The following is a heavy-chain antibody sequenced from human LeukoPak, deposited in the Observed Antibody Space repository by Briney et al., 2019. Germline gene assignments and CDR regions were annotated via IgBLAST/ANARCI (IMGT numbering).Heavy chain of an antibody. D-gene: IGHD3-10*01. CDR3: ATSYGSGSYPTRLDAFDI. CDR1: GYTLTELS. J-gene: IGHJ3*02. CDR2: FDPEDGET. V-gene: IGHV1-24*01. Sequence: GASVKVSCKVSGYTLTELSMHWVRQAPGKGLEWMGGFDPEDGETIYAQKFQGRVTMTEDTSTDTAYMELSSLRSEDTAVYYCATSYGSGSYPTRLDAFDIWGQGTMVTVSS.